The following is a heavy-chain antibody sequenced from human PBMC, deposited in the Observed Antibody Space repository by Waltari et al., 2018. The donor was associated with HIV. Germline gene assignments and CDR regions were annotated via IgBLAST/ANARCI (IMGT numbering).Heavy chain of an antibody. Sequence: LVESGGDLVQSGTSLRLSCEASRFSFRAYDMFWVRQAPGKGLEWVAVISNDGNDKKYVDSVKGRFNVSRDNVKNTLYLYMSRLRPEDTAVYYCVRETSGRDAFDIWGLGTQVIVSS. CDR2: ISNDGNDK. J-gene: IGHJ3*02. V-gene: IGHV3-30*15. CDR3: VRETSGRDAFDI. CDR1: RFSFRAYD. D-gene: IGHD2-15*01.